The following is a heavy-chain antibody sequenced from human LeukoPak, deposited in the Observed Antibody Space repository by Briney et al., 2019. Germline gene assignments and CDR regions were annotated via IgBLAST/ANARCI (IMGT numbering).Heavy chain of an antibody. CDR2: IIPIFGTA. V-gene: IGHV1-69*05. CDR1: GGTFSSYA. CDR3: ARMGRSHCSSTSCSRNWFDP. D-gene: IGHD2-2*01. J-gene: IGHJ5*02. Sequence: EASVKVSCMASGGTFSSYAISWVRQAPGQGLEWMGGIIPIFGTANYAQKFQGRVTITMDESTSTAYMELSSLRSEDTAVYYCARMGRSHCSSTSCSRNWFDPWGQGTLVTVSS.